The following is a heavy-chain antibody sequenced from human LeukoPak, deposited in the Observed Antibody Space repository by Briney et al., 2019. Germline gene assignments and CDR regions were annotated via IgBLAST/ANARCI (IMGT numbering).Heavy chain of an antibody. Sequence: GGSLRLSCAASGFTFSSYGMYWVRQAPGKWLEWVAFIRHDGSNKYFADSVKGRFTISRDNSKNTLYLQMNGLRADDTAVYYCAKSWCATICYGIYDWGQGTLVTVS. J-gene: IGHJ4*02. CDR2: IRHDGSNK. CDR1: GFTFSSYG. V-gene: IGHV3-30*02. CDR3: AKSWCATICYGIYD. D-gene: IGHD2-2*01.